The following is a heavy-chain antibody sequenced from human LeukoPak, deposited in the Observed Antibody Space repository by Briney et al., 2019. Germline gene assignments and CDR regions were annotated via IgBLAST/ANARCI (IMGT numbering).Heavy chain of an antibody. V-gene: IGHV1-2*02. D-gene: IGHD6-6*01. CDR1: GYTFTSYY. J-gene: IGHJ4*02. Sequence: GASVKVSCKASGYTFTSYYMHWVRQAPGQGLEWMGWINPNSGGTNYAQKFQGRVTMTRDTSISTAYMELSRLRSDDTAVYYCARDVGPYSSSSNWDYFDYWGQGTLVTVSS. CDR3: ARDVGPYSSSSNWDYFDY. CDR2: INPNSGGT.